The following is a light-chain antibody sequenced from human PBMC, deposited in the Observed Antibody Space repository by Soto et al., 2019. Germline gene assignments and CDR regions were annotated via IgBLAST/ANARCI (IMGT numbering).Light chain of an antibody. J-gene: IGLJ3*02. CDR1: SSNIGRNT. CDR2: SSD. V-gene: IGLV1-44*01. Sequence: QAVLTQPPSASGTPGQRVTISCSGRSSNIGRNTVKWYRQLPGTAPKLLIGSSDQRPSGVPDRFSGSQAGTSASLAISGLQSEDEADYLCAAWDDSLNAWAFGGGTKLTVL. CDR3: AAWDDSLNAWA.